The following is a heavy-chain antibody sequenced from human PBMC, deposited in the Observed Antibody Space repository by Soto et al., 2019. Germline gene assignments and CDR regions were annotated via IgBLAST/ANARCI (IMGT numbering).Heavy chain of an antibody. Sequence: QVTLKESGPVLVKPTETLTLTCSVSGFSLSKARMGVSWIRQPPGKALEWLAHIFWNDERSYNTSLKSRLTXPXDXSKXQVVLTMTNVDPVDTGPYFCARALRAGLPIYSLDSWGPGTLVTVSS. CDR2: IFWNDER. D-gene: IGHD2-15*01. CDR3: ARALRAGLPIYSLDS. V-gene: IGHV2-26*01. J-gene: IGHJ4*02. CDR1: GFSLSKARMG.